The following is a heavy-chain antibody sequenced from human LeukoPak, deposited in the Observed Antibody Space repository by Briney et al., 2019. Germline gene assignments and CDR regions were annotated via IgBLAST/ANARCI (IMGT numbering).Heavy chain of an antibody. D-gene: IGHD3-3*01. Sequence: GASVKVSCKASGYTFTGYYTHWVRQAPGQGLEWMGWINPNSGGTNYARKFQGRVTMTRDTSISTAYMELSRLRSDDTAVYYCARYYDFWSGYSDYWGQGTLVTVSS. CDR3: ARYYDFWSGYSDY. CDR1: GYTFTGYY. J-gene: IGHJ4*02. V-gene: IGHV1-2*02. CDR2: INPNSGGT.